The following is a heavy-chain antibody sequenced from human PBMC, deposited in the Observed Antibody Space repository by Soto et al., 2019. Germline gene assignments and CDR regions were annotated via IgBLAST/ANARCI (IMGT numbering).Heavy chain of an antibody. CDR1: GFTFISID. J-gene: IGHJ6*02. D-gene: IGHD2-2*01. V-gene: IGHV3-23*01. CDR3: TKRQVVPTTSLFGTDYYYGLDV. CDR2: ISASGDST. Sequence: GGSLRLSCASSGFTFISIDMKWVRQAPGKGLEWVSIISASGDSTSYADSVKGRFTVSRDNSENTLYLQMDSLRAEDTAVYYCTKRQVVPTTSLFGTDYYYGLDVWGQGTTVTVSS.